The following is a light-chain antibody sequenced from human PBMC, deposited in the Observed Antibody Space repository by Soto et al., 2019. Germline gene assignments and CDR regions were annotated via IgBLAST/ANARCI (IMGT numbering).Light chain of an antibody. CDR1: QTISTY. V-gene: IGKV1-39*01. CDR3: PKRCSFAYT. Sequence: DIQMTQSPSSLSASVGDRVTITCRASQTISTYLNWYQQNTGKAPKLLIYAASNLQNGVPSRFTGSGSVTNSNLTSSSLQPEDTATYYCPKRCSFAYTVGQGTKLVIK. J-gene: IGKJ2*01. CDR2: AAS.